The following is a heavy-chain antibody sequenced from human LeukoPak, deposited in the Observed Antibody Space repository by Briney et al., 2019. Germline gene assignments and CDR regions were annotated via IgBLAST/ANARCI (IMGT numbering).Heavy chain of an antibody. CDR1: GFTFSSYG. J-gene: IGHJ4*02. V-gene: IGHV3-30*18. CDR2: ISYDGSNK. D-gene: IGHD3-22*01. Sequence: PGGSLRLSCAASGFTFSSYGMHWVRQAPGKGLEWVAVISYDGSNKYYVDSVKGRFTISRDNSKNTLYLQMNSLRAEDTAVYYCAKAFSSSGYYFDYWGQGTLVTVSS. CDR3: AKAFSSSGYYFDY.